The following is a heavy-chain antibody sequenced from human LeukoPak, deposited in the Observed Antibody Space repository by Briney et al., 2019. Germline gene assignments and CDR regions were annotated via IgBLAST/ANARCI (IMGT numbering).Heavy chain of an antibody. V-gene: IGHV1-69*05. Sequence: ASVKVSCKASGGTFSSYAIRWVRQAPGQGLEWMGGIIPIFGTANYAQKFQGRVTITTDESTSTAYMELSSLRSEDTAVYYCATLTPWSGDDGGDLDYWGQGTLVTVSS. J-gene: IGHJ4*02. D-gene: IGHD3-3*01. CDR2: IIPIFGTA. CDR1: GGTFSSYA. CDR3: ATLTPWSGDDGGDLDY.